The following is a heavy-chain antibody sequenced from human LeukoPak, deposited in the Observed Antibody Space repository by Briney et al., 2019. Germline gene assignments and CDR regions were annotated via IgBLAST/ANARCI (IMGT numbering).Heavy chain of an antibody. V-gene: IGHV3-7*01. Sequence: PGGSLRLSCAASGFTFSSYWMSWVRQAPGKGLEWVSNIKQDGSEKYYVDSVKGRFTISRDNAKNSLYLQMNSLRAEDTAVYYCARTSGYDSNLYYYYMDVWGKGTTVTVSS. CDR1: GFTFSSYW. J-gene: IGHJ6*03. CDR3: ARTSGYDSNLYYYYMDV. CDR2: IKQDGSEK. D-gene: IGHD5-12*01.